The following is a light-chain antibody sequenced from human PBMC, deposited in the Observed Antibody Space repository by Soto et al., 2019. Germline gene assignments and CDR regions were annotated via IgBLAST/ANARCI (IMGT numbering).Light chain of an antibody. CDR1: SSDVDGYNY. CDR3: SSYSGTNYPYV. V-gene: IGLV2-8*01. J-gene: IGLJ1*01. CDR2: EVS. Sequence: QSVLTQPPSASGSFGQSVTISCTGTSSDVDGYNYVSGYQQHPGKAPKLMIYEVSERPSGVPDRFSGSKSGNTASLTVSGLQADDEADYYGSSYSGTNYPYVFGTGTKVTVL.